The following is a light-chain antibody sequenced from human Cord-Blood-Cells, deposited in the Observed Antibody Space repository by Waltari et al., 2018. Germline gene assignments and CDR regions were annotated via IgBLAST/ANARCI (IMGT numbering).Light chain of an antibody. V-gene: IGKV3D-15*01. J-gene: IGKJ1*01. CDR2: RAS. CDR3: QQYDNWPPWA. Sequence: SIRATAGVCHHLPWQQQTPAQAPRLLPYRASTRATGMPARFSRSGSGTEFTLTISSLPSADFAGYYCQQYDNWPPWAFRQGTKGEIQ. CDR1: AGVCHH.